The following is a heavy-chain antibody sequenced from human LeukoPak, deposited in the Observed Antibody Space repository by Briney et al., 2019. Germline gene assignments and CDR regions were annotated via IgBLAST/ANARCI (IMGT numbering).Heavy chain of an antibody. D-gene: IGHD3-10*01. Sequence: GGSLRLSCAASGFTVSSNYMTWVRQAPGKGLECVSLIHSGGSTDYADSVKGRFTISRDNSKNTLYLQMNSLRAEDTAVYYCARDFGRYYFDYWGQGTLVTVSS. CDR2: IHSGGST. CDR3: ARDFGRYYFDY. J-gene: IGHJ4*01. CDR1: GFTVSSNY. V-gene: IGHV3-66*01.